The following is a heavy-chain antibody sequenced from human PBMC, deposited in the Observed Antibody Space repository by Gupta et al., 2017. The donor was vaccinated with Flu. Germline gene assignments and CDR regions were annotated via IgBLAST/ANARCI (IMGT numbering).Heavy chain of an antibody. V-gene: IGHV3-73*01. J-gene: IGHJ4*02. D-gene: IGHD6-6*01. CDR3: TSLDSSSPPFDY. CDR2: IRSKANSYAT. CDR1: GFTFSGSA. Sequence: EVQLVESGGGLVQPGGSLKLSCAASGFTFSGSAMHWVRQASGKGLEWVGRIRSKANSYATAYAASVKGRFTISRDDSKNTAYLQMNSLKTEDTAVYYCTSLDSSSPPFDYWGQGTLVTVSS.